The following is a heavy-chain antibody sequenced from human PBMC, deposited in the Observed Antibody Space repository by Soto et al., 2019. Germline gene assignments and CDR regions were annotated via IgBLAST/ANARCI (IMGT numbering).Heavy chain of an antibody. Sequence: PSETLSLTCTVSGGSIIRGGYYWMWVRQSPRRGLEWIGNIYYSGSTYYNPSLKSRLTISVDTSKNQFSLNLSSVTAADTAVYYCARDRLMATAGTARHYFGLDVWGQGTTVTVSS. D-gene: IGHD5-18*01. V-gene: IGHV4-31*03. J-gene: IGHJ6*02. CDR3: ARDRLMATAGTARHYFGLDV. CDR1: GGSIIRGGYY. CDR2: IYYSGST.